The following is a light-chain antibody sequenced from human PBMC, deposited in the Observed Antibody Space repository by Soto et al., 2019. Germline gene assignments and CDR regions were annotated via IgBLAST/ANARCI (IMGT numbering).Light chain of an antibody. CDR2: STN. J-gene: IGLJ3*02. CDR3: MLYVGSGIWV. V-gene: IGLV8-61*01. Sequence: QTVVTQEPSFSVSPGGTITLTCGLTSGSVSTNYYPSWYQQTPGQAPRSLIYSTNTRSSGVPYRFSGSILGNKAALTITGAKADDESDYYCMLYVGSGIWVFGGGTKLTVL. CDR1: SGSVSTNYY.